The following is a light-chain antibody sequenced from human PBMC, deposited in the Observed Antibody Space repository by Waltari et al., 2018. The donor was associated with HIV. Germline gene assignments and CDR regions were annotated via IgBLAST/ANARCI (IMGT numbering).Light chain of an antibody. Sequence: QSALTQPASVSGSPGQSITISCTGSSNDVGGYNYVSWYQQHPGKAPRLMVYDFSSGASGVSDGFSGSKSGATASLTIAGLQPEDEADYYCESYSSTSVWVFGGGARLTVL. V-gene: IGLV2-14*03. CDR3: ESYSSTSVWV. J-gene: IGLJ3*02. CDR2: DFS. CDR1: SNDVGGYNY.